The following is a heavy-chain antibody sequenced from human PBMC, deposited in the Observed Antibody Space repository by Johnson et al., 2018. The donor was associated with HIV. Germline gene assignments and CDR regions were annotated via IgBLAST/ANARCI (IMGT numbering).Heavy chain of an antibody. CDR2: IWFDGRNK. CDR3: VRGGAHDAFDI. J-gene: IGHJ3*02. Sequence: HVQLVESGGGLVKPGGSLRLSCAASGFTFDDYGMSWVRQAPGKGLEWVTVIWFDGRNKHYADSVKGLFPISRDNSKNTLFLQMNRLRAEDTAVYYCVRGGAHDAFDIWGQGTMVAVSS. CDR1: GFTFDDYG. V-gene: IGHV3-33*08. D-gene: IGHD3-16*01.